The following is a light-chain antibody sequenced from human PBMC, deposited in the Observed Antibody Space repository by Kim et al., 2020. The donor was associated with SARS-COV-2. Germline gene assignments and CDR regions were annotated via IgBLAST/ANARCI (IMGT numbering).Light chain of an antibody. Sequence: QSNTISCTGTSSDVDGYNYVSWYQQHPGKAPKLMIYDVSNRPSGVSNRFSGSKSGNTASLTISGLQAEDEADYYCSSYTSSSLYVFGTGTKVTVL. CDR1: SSDVDGYNY. V-gene: IGLV2-14*03. CDR3: SSYTSSSLYV. CDR2: DVS. J-gene: IGLJ1*01.